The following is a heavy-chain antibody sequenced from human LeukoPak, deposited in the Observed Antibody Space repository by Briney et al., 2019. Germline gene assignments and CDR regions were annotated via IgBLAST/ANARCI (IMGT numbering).Heavy chain of an antibody. CDR3: ARHGPNYDFWSGMDV. CDR2: IDPSDSYT. Sequence: GESLKISCKGSGYSFTSYWISWVRQMPGKGLEWMGSIDPSDSYTNYSPSFQGHVTISADKSISTAYLPWSSLKASDTAMYYCARHGPNYDFWSGMDVWGQGTTVTVSS. V-gene: IGHV5-10-1*01. CDR1: GYSFTSYW. D-gene: IGHD3/OR15-3a*01. J-gene: IGHJ6*02.